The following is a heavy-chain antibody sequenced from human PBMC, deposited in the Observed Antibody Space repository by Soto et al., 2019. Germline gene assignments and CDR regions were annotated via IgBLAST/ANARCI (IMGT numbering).Heavy chain of an antibody. CDR1: GFTFSTYG. Sequence: QVQLVEAGGGVVQPGKSLRLSCAASGFTFSTYGMHWVRQAPGKGLEWVAVIWYDGSNKYHGDALKGRFTISRDNSKNTLYLQINNLRAEETAVYYCGREGALGDTAVVDSWGQGTLVTVSS. CDR2: IWYDGSNK. D-gene: IGHD5-18*01. J-gene: IGHJ4*02. V-gene: IGHV3-33*01. CDR3: GREGALGDTAVVDS.